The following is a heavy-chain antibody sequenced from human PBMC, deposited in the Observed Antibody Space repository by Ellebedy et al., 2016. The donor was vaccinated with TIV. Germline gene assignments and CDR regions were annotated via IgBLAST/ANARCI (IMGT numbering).Heavy chain of an antibody. CDR3: ATYPLSYYFDGPFEY. CDR2: ISSDENYI. J-gene: IGHJ4*02. V-gene: IGHV3-21*01. D-gene: IGHD3-22*01. Sequence: GESLKISCVVSGFTFRTYSMNWVRQAPGKGLEWVSSISSDENYIYYRDSLKGRFTISRDTAKNSLYLQMNSLRAEDTAVYYCATYPLSYYFDGPFEYWGQGALVTVSS. CDR1: GFTFRTYS.